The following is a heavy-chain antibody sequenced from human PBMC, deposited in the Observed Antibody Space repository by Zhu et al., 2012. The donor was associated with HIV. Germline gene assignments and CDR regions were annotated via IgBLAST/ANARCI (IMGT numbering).Heavy chain of an antibody. CDR3: ARHYSSGWVRMDY. D-gene: IGHD6-19*01. J-gene: IGHJ4*02. Sequence: QVQLQESGPGLVKPSETLSLSCTVSSGSISSTSYYWDWIRQPPGKGLEWIGSINYSGSTYYNASLKSRVTISVDTSKNQFSLKLSSVTATDTAVYYCARHYSSGWVRMDYWGQGNPGHRL. CDR2: INYSGST. V-gene: IGHV4-39*07. CDR1: SGSISSTSYY.